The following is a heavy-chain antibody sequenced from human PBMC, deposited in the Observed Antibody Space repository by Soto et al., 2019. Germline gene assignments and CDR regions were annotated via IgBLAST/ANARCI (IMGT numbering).Heavy chain of an antibody. J-gene: IGHJ5*02. Sequence: GASVKVSCKASGYTFTSYGISWLRQAPGQGLEWMGWISAYNGNTNYAQKLQGRVTMTTDTSTSTAYMELRSLRSDDTAVYYCARARRLSSSQRGYWFDPWGQGTLVTVSS. CDR1: GYTFTSYG. CDR2: ISAYNGNT. V-gene: IGHV1-18*01. D-gene: IGHD6-6*01. CDR3: ARARRLSSSQRGYWFDP.